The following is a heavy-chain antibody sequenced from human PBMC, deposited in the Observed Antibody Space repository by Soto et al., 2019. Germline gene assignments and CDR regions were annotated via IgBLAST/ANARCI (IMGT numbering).Heavy chain of an antibody. J-gene: IGHJ6*02. V-gene: IGHV1-58*01. D-gene: IGHD3-10*01. Sequence: SVKVSCKASGFTFTSSAVQWVRQARGQRLEWIGWIVVGSGNTNYAQKFQGRVTITADESTSTAYMELSSLRSEDTAVYYCARTTAYYGSGSDYYYYGMDVWGQGTTVTVSS. CDR1: GFTFTSSA. CDR3: ARTTAYYGSGSDYYYYGMDV. CDR2: IVVGSGNT.